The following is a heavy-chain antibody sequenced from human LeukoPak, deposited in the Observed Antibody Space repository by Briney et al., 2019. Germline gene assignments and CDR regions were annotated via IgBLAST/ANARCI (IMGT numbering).Heavy chain of an antibody. J-gene: IGHJ4*02. D-gene: IGHD7-27*01. CDR2: ISYDGSNK. CDR1: GFTFSSYG. Sequence: TGRSLRLSCAASGFTFSSYGMHWVRQAPGKGLEWVAVISYDGSNKYYADSVKGRFTISRDNSKNTLYLQMNSLRAEDTAVYYCARDDRAVRWGSQGFDYWGQGTLVTVSS. V-gene: IGHV3-30*03. CDR3: ARDDRAVRWGSQGFDY.